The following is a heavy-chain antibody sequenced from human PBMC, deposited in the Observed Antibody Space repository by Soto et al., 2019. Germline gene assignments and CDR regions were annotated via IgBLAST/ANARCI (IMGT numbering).Heavy chain of an antibody. CDR1: GFTFTSYA. CDR3: VREVAAYYFDH. V-gene: IGHV3-30-3*01. J-gene: IGHJ4*02. CDR2: ISNDGNTA. Sequence: VQLVQSGGGVVQPGRSLRLSCAASGFTFTSYAFHWVRQAPGKGLEWVAVISNDGNTAHYADSVKGRFTFSRDNSRNTLFLQMSTLRLEDTAVYYCVREVAAYYFDHWGQGALVTVSP. D-gene: IGHD6-19*01.